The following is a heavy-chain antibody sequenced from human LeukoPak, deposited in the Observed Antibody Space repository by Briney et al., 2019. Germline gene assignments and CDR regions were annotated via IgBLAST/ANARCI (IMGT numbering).Heavy chain of an antibody. CDR3: ARIRDGYNDAYDI. J-gene: IGHJ3*02. Sequence: ASVKVSCKASGFTLTGYYIHWVRQAPGQGLEWMGLINPGGANTNYAQNFQGRVTMTRDTSTSTVYMELSSLRSEDTAIYYCARIRDGYNDAYDIWGQGTVVTVPS. D-gene: IGHD5-24*01. V-gene: IGHV1-46*01. CDR1: GFTLTGYY. CDR2: INPGGANT.